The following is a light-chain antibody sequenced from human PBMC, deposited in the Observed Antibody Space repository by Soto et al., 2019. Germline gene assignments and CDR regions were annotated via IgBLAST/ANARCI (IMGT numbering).Light chain of an antibody. V-gene: IGLV1-51*01. CDR2: DDN. Sequence: QSALTQQPPVSAAPGQKVTISCSGSSSNIGGNSVSWYQQLPGTAPKLLIYDDNKRPSGIPDRFPGSKSGTSATLGITGFQTGDEADYYCGSWDSSLSAYVFGPGTKVAVL. CDR1: SSNIGGNS. CDR3: GSWDSSLSAYV. J-gene: IGLJ1*01.